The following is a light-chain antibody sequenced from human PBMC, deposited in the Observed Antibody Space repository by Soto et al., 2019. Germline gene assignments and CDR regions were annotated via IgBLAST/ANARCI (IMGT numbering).Light chain of an antibody. J-gene: IGLJ2*01. Sequence: QSVLTQPASVSGSPGQSITISCTGTSSDVGGYNYVSWYQQHPGKAPKLMIYDVSNRPSGVSNRFSGSKSGNTASLTISGLKAADEADYYCSSYTSSSTVVFGGGPKLTVL. CDR1: SSDVGGYNY. CDR2: DVS. V-gene: IGLV2-14*01. CDR3: SSYTSSSTVV.